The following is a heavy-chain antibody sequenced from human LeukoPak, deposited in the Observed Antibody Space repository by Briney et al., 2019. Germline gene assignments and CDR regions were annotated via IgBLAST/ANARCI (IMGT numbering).Heavy chain of an antibody. CDR2: IYHSGST. D-gene: IGHD3-22*01. V-gene: IGHV4-4*02. J-gene: IGHJ5*02. Sequence: SETLSLTCAVSGGSISNSYWWSWVRQPPGKGLEWIGEIYHSGSTNYNPSLKSRVTISVDKSKNQFSVILSSVTAADTAVYYCVRGDSSGYNWFDRWGQGTLVTVSS. CDR1: GGSISNSYW. CDR3: VRGDSSGYNWFDR.